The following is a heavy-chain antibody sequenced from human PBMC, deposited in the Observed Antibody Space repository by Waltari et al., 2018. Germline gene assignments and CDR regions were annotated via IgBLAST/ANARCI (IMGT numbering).Heavy chain of an antibody. Sequence: EVQLLESGGGLVQPGGSLRLSCAASGFTFSTFAMTWVRQAPGKGLEWVSAISSSGGATHYADSGKGRFTISRDNAKNSLYLQMNSLRAEDTAVYYCARCDSSWDAFDIWGQGTMVTVSS. CDR3: ARCDSSWDAFDI. CDR2: ISSSGGAT. V-gene: IGHV3-23*01. D-gene: IGHD6-13*01. J-gene: IGHJ3*02. CDR1: GFTFSTFA.